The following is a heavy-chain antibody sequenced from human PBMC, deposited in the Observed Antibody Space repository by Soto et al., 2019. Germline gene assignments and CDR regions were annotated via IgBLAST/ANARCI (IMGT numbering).Heavy chain of an antibody. J-gene: IGHJ4*02. CDR1: GGSISTNY. CDR2: IYSSGTT. V-gene: IGHV4-59*01. CDR3: ARDPLGSGSYTG. Sequence: SETLSLTCTVSGGSISTNYWTWIRQPPERGLEWVGYIYSSGTTNYNPSLKSRVTISVDMSKNQFSLKLTSVTAADTAVYYCARDPLGSGSYTGWGQGTLVTVSS. D-gene: IGHD1-26*01.